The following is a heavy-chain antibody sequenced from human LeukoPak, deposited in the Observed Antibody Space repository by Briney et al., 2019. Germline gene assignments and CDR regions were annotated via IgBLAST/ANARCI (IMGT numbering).Heavy chain of an antibody. CDR1: GYTFTSCF. CDR2: INPSEGRT. J-gene: IGHJ3*02. CDR3: ARLCSSFYDPRALDI. Sequence: ASVKVSCKASGYTFTSCFMHWVRQAPGQGLEWVGLINPSEGRTSNAQKFLGRLTLTRDTSTSTVYMDLSSLRSEDTAVYYCARLCSSFYDPRALDIWGQGTMVTVSS. V-gene: IGHV1-46*01. D-gene: IGHD2-2*01.